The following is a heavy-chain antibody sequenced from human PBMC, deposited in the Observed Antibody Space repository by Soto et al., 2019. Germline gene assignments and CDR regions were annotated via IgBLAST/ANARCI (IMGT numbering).Heavy chain of an antibody. V-gene: IGHV4-38-2*01. J-gene: IGHJ4*02. Sequence: PSETLSLTCAVSGYSISSGNYWGWIRQPPGKDLEWIGSIYHSGSPYYNPSLKSRVTISVDTSNSQFSLKLSSVTAADTAVYYCARVNGYFDYWGQGALVTVSS. CDR1: GYSISSGNY. CDR2: IYHSGSP. D-gene: IGHD2-8*01. CDR3: ARVNGYFDY.